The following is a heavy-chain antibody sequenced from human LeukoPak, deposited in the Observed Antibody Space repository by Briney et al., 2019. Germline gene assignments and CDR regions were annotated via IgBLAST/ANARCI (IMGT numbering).Heavy chain of an antibody. V-gene: IGHV1-69*05. CDR1: GGTFSRYA. J-gene: IGHJ5*02. Sequence: ASVRVSCKASGGTFSRYAISLVRQAPGQGLEWMGGIIPIFGTANYAQKFQGRVTITTDESTSTAYMELSSLRSEDTAVYYCARVVAATGWYDPWGQGTLVTVSS. CDR2: IIPIFGTA. CDR3: ARVVAATGWYDP. D-gene: IGHD2-15*01.